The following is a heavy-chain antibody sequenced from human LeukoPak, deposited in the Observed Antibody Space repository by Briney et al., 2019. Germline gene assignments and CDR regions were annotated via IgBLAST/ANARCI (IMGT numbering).Heavy chain of an antibody. CDR1: GYTFTSYG. Sequence: ASVKVSCKASGYTFTSYGISWVRQAPGQGLEWMGWISAYNGNTNYAQKLQGRVTMTTDTSTSTAYMGLRSLRSDDTAMYYCASTRSLAVIAPDDYWGQGTLVTVSS. D-gene: IGHD2-21*01. CDR2: ISAYNGNT. CDR3: ASTRSLAVIAPDDY. V-gene: IGHV1-18*01. J-gene: IGHJ4*02.